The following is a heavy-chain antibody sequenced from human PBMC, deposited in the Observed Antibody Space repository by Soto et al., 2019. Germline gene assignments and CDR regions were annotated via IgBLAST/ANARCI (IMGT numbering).Heavy chain of an antibody. J-gene: IGHJ4*02. V-gene: IGHV1-46*03. CDR3: ARARKIAARPKRFDY. D-gene: IGHD6-6*01. CDR2: INPSGGST. CDR1: GYTFTSYY. Sequence: GAPVKVSCKASGYTFTSYYMHWVRQSPGQGLEWMGIINPSGGSTSYAQKFQGRVTMTRDTSTSTVYMELSSLRSEDTAVYYCARARKIAARPKRFDYWGQGTLVTSPQ.